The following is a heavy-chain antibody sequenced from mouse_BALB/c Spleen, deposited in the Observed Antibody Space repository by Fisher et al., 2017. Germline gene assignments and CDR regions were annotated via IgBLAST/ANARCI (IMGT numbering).Heavy chain of an antibody. J-gene: IGHJ4*01. V-gene: IGHV1S45*01. D-gene: IGHD2-4*01. Sequence: KFKGKATLTVDKSSSTAYMQLNSLTSEDSAVYYCARSRPYDSMDYWGQGTSVTAPQ. CDR3: ARSRPYDSMDY.